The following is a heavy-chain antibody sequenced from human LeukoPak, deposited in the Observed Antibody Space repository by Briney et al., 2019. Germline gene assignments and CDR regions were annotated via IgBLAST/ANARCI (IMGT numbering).Heavy chain of an antibody. D-gene: IGHD6-13*01. CDR3: AREAAAAHSDY. CDR1: GFTFSSHW. V-gene: IGHV3-7*05. J-gene: IGHJ4*02. CDR2: IKQDGSEK. Sequence: GGTLRLSCAASGFTFSSHWMSWVRQAPGKGLEWVANIKQDGSEKYYVDSVKGRFTISRDNAKNSLYLQMNSLRTEDTAVYYCAREAAAAHSDYWGQGTLVIVSS.